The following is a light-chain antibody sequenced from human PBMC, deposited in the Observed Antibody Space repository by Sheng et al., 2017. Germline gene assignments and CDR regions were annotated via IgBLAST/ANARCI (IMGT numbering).Light chain of an antibody. CDR1: QPISSY. J-gene: IGKJ2*03. Sequence: DIQMTQSPSSVSASLGDRVIISCRASQPISSYLNWYQQKPGKAPSLLIYIASTLSTGVPLRFSGSGSGTDFTLTITNVRPEDSATYYCQQSYSSPYSFGLGTKLDI. V-gene: IGKV1-39*01. CDR2: IAS. CDR3: QQSYSSPYS.